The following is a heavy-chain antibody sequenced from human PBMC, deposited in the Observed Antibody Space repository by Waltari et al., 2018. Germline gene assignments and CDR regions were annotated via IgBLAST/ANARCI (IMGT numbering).Heavy chain of an antibody. CDR2: TYYRSKWYN. J-gene: IGHJ4*02. CDR3: ARTLDYYDSSGYCLAFDY. D-gene: IGHD3-22*01. V-gene: IGHV6-1*01. CDR1: GDSVSSNSAA. Sequence: QVQLQQSGPGLVKPSQTLSLTCAISGDSVSSNSAAWNWIRQSPSRGLEWLGRTYYRSKWYNDYAVSVKSRITINPDTSKNQFSLQLNSVTPEDTAVYYCARTLDYYDSSGYCLAFDYWGQGTLVTVSS.